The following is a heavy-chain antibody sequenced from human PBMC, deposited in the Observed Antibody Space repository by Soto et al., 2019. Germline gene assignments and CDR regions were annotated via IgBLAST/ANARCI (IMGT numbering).Heavy chain of an antibody. V-gene: IGHV5-51*01. CDR3: ARQILRDDYSKDALEI. CDR2: IYPSDSDT. J-gene: IGHJ3*02. CDR1: GYSFTSYW. D-gene: IGHD4-4*01. Sequence: GESLKISCKGSGYSFTSYWIGWVRQMPGKGLEWMGIIYPSDSDTRYSPSFQGQVTISADKSISTAYLQWSSLQASDTAMYYCARQILRDDYSKDALEICGKGIMVTV.